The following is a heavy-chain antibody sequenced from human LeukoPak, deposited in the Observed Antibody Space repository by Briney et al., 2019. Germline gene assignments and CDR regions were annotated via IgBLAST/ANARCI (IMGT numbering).Heavy chain of an antibody. CDR2: ISGSGGNT. CDR1: GFTFSTYG. D-gene: IGHD6-13*01. J-gene: IGHJ4*02. CDR3: ARVRVSSWADDPYFDY. Sequence: GGSLRLSCAASGFTFSTYGMSWVRQAPGKGLEWVSAISGSGGNTYYADSVKGRFTISRDNAKNSLYLQMNSLRAEDTAVYYCARVRVSSWADDPYFDYWGQGTLVTVSS. V-gene: IGHV3-23*01.